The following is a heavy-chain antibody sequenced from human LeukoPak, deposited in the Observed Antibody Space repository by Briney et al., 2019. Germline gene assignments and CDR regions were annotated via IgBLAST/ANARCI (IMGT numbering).Heavy chain of an antibody. CDR1: GFTFSSYW. D-gene: IGHD2-8*01. V-gene: IGHV3-74*01. Sequence: GSLRLSCAASGFTFSSYWMHWVRQGPEKGLVWVSRINSDGRSIAYADSVKGRFTISRDNAKSTLYLQMNSLRAEDTAVYYCLRCTNTNCFDYWGQGTLVTVSS. CDR3: LRCTNTNCFDY. J-gene: IGHJ4*02. CDR2: INSDGRSI.